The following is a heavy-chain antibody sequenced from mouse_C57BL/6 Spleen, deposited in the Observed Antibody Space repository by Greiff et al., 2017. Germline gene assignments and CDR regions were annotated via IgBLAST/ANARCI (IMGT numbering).Heavy chain of an antibody. CDR3: AKVDPGYCDD. CDR1: GFSLTSYG. Sequence: VHLVESGPGLVAPSQSLSITCTVSGFSLTSYGVSWVRQPPGKGLEWLGALWGDGSTNYHLALISRLGISKENSKSEVFLKLNSPQPGDTATYYCAKVDPGYCDDWGQGTTLTVSS. J-gene: IGHJ2*01. V-gene: IGHV2-3*01. CDR2: LWGDGST.